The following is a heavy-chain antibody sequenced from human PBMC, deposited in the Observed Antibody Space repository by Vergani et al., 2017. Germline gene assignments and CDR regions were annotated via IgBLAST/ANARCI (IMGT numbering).Heavy chain of an antibody. D-gene: IGHD3-22*01. Sequence: EVQLVESGGGLVQPGRSLRLSCAASGFTFDDYAMHWVRQAPGKGLEWVSGISWNSGSIGYADSVKGRFTISRDNAKNSLYLQMNSLRAEDTALYYCAKGVDYYDSKFDPWGQGTLVTVSS. CDR1: GFTFDDYA. V-gene: IGHV3-9*01. CDR2: ISWNSGSI. J-gene: IGHJ5*02. CDR3: AKGVDYYDSKFDP.